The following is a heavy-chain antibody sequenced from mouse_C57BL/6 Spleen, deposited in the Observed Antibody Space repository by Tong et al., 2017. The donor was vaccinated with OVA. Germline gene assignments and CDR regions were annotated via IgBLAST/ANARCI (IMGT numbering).Heavy chain of an antibody. Sequence: VQLQEPGAELVRPGTSVKLSCKASGYTFTSYWMHWVKQRPIQGLEWIGNIDPSDSETHYNQKFKDKATLTVDKSSSTAYMQLSSLTSEDSAVYFCATTGRDYFDYWGQGTTLTVSS. CDR3: ATTGRDYFDY. CDR1: GYTFTSYW. V-gene: IGHV1-52*01. J-gene: IGHJ2*01. D-gene: IGHD4-1*02. CDR2: IDPSDSET.